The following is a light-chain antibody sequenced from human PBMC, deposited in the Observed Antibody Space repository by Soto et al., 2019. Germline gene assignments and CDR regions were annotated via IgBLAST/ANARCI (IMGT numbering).Light chain of an antibody. Sequence: QSVLTQPPSASGTPGQGVTISCSGSTSNIGINYVYWYQQLPGTAPKLLIYRNNQRPSGVPDRFSGSKSGTSASLAISGLRSDDEADYFCATWDDSLNGFYVFXTGTKVTVL. CDR2: RNN. CDR1: TSNIGINY. J-gene: IGLJ1*01. CDR3: ATWDDSLNGFYV. V-gene: IGLV1-47*01.